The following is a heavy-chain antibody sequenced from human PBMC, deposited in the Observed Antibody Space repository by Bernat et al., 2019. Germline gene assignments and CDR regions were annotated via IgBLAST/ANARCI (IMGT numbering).Heavy chain of an antibody. J-gene: IGHJ3*02. CDR3: VASYANYEPRAFDI. CDR2: SGNNAKSFTT. D-gene: IGHD4/OR15-4a*01. CDR1: GFTFSDHY. V-gene: IGHV3-72*01. Sequence: EVQLVESGGGLVQPGGSLRLSCGTSGFTFSDHYMDWVRQAPGKGLEWVGRSGNNAKSFTTDYAASVKGRFTISRDDSRNSLYLQMNSLKTEDPAVYYCVASYANYEPRAFDIWGQGTMVIVSS.